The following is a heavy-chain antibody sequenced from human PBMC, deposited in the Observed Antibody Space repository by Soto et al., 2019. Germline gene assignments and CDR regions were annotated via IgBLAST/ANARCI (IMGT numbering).Heavy chain of an antibody. CDR1: GASIYNGGYF. V-gene: IGHV4-30-4*01. CDR3: PMGPPRENVDS. CDR2: IHNSGSP. Sequence: PSETLSLTCSVSGASIYNGGYFWSWIRQSPGKGLEWIGHIHNSGSPYSNPALKSRVTISADTSMNQFSLALTSVTAADTAMYYWPMGPPRENVDSWGQEIRTTFSS. J-gene: IGHJ4*02. D-gene: IGHD2-8*01.